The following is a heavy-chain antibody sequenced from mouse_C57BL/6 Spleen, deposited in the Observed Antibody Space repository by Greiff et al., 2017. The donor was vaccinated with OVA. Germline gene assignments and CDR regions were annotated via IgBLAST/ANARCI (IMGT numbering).Heavy chain of an antibody. J-gene: IGHJ2*01. D-gene: IGHD6-1*01. V-gene: IGHV1-15*01. CDR2: IDPETGGT. Sequence: VKLQESGAELVRPGASVTLSCKASGYTFTDYEMHWVKQTPVHGLEWIGAIDPETGGTAYNQKFKGKAILTADKSSSTAYMELRSLTSEDSAVYYCTRGASAAHYFDYWGQGTTLTVSS. CDR1: GYTFTDYE. CDR3: TRGASAAHYFDY.